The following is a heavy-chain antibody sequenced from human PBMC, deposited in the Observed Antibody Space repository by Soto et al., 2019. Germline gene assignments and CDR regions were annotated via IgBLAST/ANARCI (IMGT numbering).Heavy chain of an antibody. CDR1: GGSISSYY. J-gene: IGHJ4*02. Sequence: SETLSLTCTVSGGSISSYYWSWIRQPPGKGLYWSGYIYYSASTNYNPSLKSRVTTAVGTSKNQFSLRLSSVTAADTAVYYCAREGGYSYGSDYFECWGRGTLCTVSS. V-gene: IGHV4-59*01. CDR3: AREGGYSYGSDYFEC. CDR2: IYYSAST. D-gene: IGHD5-18*01.